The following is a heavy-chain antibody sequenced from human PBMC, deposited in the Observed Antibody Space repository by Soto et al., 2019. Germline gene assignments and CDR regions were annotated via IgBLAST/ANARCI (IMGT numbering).Heavy chain of an antibody. CDR1: GCNLVDYY. Sequence: ANLASKDSGCNLVDYYTCWVLQAPGREREWVGLMDTMIGGKDYEETLRDRVTMTRDTSMNTAYMELRRLRSDDPAIYLCARGRDAASQFYSPPGMDVWGQGTPVTVYS. D-gene: IGHD2-15*01. CDR2: MDTMIGGK. V-gene: IGHV1-2*02. J-gene: IGHJ6*02. CDR3: ARGRDAASQFYSPPGMDV.